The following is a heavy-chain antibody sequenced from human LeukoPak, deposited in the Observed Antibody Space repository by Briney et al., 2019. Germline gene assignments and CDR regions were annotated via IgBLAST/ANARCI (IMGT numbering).Heavy chain of an antibody. CDR3: ARGPHYYYYYMDV. D-gene: IGHD1-14*01. J-gene: IGHJ6*03. CDR1: GYTFTGYY. CDR2: INPSSGGT. V-gene: IGHV1-2*02. Sequence: ASVKVSCKASGYTFTGYYMHRVRQAPGQGLEWMGWINPSSGGTNYAQKFQGRVTMTRDTSISTAYMELSRLRSDGTAVYYCARGPHYYYYYMDVWGKGTTVTVSS.